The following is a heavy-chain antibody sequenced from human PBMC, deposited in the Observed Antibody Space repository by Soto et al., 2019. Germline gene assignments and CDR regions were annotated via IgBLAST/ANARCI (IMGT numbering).Heavy chain of an antibody. Sequence: QVQLVESGGGVVQPGRSLRLSCAASGFTFSRYGLHWVRQAPGKGLEWVAVISNDGNIMHYADSVKGRFTISKDNSKKMMFLEMSSLRSEDTAMCFCADGHCGTNGYSFHYWGQGTLVTVSS. V-gene: IGHV3-30*03. CDR3: ADGHCGTNGYSFHY. J-gene: IGHJ4*02. CDR1: GFTFSRYG. D-gene: IGHD2-21*01. CDR2: ISNDGNIM.